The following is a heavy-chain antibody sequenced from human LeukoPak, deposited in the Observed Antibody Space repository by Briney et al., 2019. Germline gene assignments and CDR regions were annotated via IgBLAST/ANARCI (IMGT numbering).Heavy chain of an antibody. J-gene: IGHJ4*02. Sequence: SETLSLTCTVSGGYMSSYYWSWIRQPPGKGLEWIGDIYYSGSTNYNPSLKSRVTISVDTSKNQFSLKLRSVTAADTAVYYCARSKWLVFWGQGTLVTVSS. V-gene: IGHV4-59*01. CDR3: ARSKWLVF. D-gene: IGHD6-19*01. CDR1: GGYMSSYY. CDR2: IYYSGST.